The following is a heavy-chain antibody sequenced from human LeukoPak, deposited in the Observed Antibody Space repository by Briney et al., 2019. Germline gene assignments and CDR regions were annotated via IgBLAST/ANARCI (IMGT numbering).Heavy chain of an antibody. CDR2: ISSSGSTI. CDR1: GFTFSIYE. CDR3: ARGGSYLSAFDI. V-gene: IGHV3-48*03. J-gene: IGHJ3*02. D-gene: IGHD1-26*01. Sequence: PGGSLRLSCAASGFTFSIYEMNWVRQAPGKGLEGVSYISSSGSTIYYADSVKGRLTISRDNAKHSLYLQMNSLRAEDTAVYYCARGGSYLSAFDIWGQGTMVTVSS.